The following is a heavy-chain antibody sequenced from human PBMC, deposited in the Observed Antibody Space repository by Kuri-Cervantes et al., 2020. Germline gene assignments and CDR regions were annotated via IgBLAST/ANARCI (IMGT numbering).Heavy chain of an antibody. CDR2: ISYDGSNK. Sequence: GGSLRLSCAASGFTFSSYAMHWVRQAPGKGLEWVAVISYDGSNKYYADSVKGRFTISRDNSKNTLYLQMNSLRAEDTAVYYCASGDNLRLYCSSNSCYGAEYFQHWGQGTLVTVSS. V-gene: IGHV3-30-3*01. CDR1: GFTFSSYA. J-gene: IGHJ1*01. CDR3: ASGDNLRLYCSSNSCYGAEYFQH. D-gene: IGHD2-2*01.